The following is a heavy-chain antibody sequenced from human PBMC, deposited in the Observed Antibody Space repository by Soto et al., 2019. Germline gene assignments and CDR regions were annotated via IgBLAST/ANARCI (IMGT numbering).Heavy chain of an antibody. CDR1: GYTFTSYA. CDR2: INAGNGNT. Sequence: QVQLVQSGAEEKKPGASVKVSCKASGYTFTSYAMHWVRQAPGQRLEWMGWINAGNGNTKYSQKFQGRVTITRDTSAIKAYMELSSPRSEDTAVYYCARSIVVVTALDYWGQGTLVTVSS. J-gene: IGHJ4*02. V-gene: IGHV1-3*05. CDR3: ARSIVVVTALDY. D-gene: IGHD2-21*02.